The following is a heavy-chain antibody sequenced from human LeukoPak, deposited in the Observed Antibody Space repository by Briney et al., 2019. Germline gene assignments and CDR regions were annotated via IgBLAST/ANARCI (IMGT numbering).Heavy chain of an antibody. J-gene: IGHJ3*02. D-gene: IGHD3-22*01. V-gene: IGHV5-51*01. CDR2: IYPGDSET. Sequence: GESLKISCKASGYRFSNYWIGGVRQMPGKGLEWMGIIYPGDSETRYSPSFQGQVTISADKSIDTAYLQWRSLKASDTAMYYFARRQDSSGYSNAFDMWGQGTMVSVSP. CDR1: GYRFSNYW. CDR3: ARRQDSSGYSNAFDM.